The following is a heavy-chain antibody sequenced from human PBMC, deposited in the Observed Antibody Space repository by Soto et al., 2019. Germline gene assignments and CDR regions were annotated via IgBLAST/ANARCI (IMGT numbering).Heavy chain of an antibody. CDR3: AGRGYYGSGSSQDY. Sequence: SETLSLTCTVSGGSISSGDYYWSWIRQPPGKGLEWIGYIYYSGSTYYNPSLKSRVTISVDTSKNQFSLKLSSVTAAGTAVYYCAGRGYYGSGSSQDYWGQGTLVTVSS. D-gene: IGHD3-10*01. J-gene: IGHJ4*02. V-gene: IGHV4-30-4*01. CDR1: GGSISSGDYY. CDR2: IYYSGST.